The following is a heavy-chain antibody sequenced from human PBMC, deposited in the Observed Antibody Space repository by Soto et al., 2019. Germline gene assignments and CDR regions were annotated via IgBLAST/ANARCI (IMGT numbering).Heavy chain of an antibody. D-gene: IGHD6-13*01. CDR3: ARDLGSSWYGDWFDP. Sequence: SVKVSCKASGGTFSSYAISWVRQAPGQGLEWMGGIIPIFGTANYAQKFQGRVTITADESTSTAYMELSSLRSADTAVYYCARDLGSSWYGDWFDPWGQGTLVTVSS. J-gene: IGHJ5*02. CDR1: GGTFSSYA. CDR2: IIPIFGTA. V-gene: IGHV1-69*13.